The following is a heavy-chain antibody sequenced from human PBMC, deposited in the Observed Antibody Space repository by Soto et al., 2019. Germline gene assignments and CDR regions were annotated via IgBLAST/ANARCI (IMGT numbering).Heavy chain of an antibody. CDR2: INHSGST. Sequence: QVQLQQWGAGLLKPSETLSLTCAVYGGSFSGYYWSWIRQPPGKGLEWIGEINHSGSTNYNPSLKSRVTISVDTSKNPFSLKLSSVTAADTAVYYCARGALGATTSVDYWGKGTLVTVSS. D-gene: IGHD1-26*01. CDR3: ARGALGATTSVDY. J-gene: IGHJ4*02. CDR1: GGSFSGYY. V-gene: IGHV4-34*01.